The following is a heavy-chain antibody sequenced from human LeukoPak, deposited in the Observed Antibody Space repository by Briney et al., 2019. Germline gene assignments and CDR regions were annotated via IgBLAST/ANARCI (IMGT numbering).Heavy chain of an antibody. J-gene: IGHJ4*02. V-gene: IGHV4-34*01. Sequence: SETLSLTCAVYGGSFSGYYWSWISQPPGKGLEWIGEINHSGSTNYNPSLKSRVTISVDTSKNQFSLKLSSVTAADTAVYYCARRGVHYYGSGSYYRTFDYWGQGTLVTVSS. CDR2: INHSGST. CDR3: ARRGVHYYGSGSYYRTFDY. D-gene: IGHD3-10*01. CDR1: GGSFSGYY.